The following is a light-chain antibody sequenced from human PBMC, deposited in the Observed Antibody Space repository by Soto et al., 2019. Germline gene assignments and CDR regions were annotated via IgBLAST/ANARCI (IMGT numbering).Light chain of an antibody. J-gene: IGKJ1*01. CDR2: GSY. CDR3: QQYGSSPWT. Sequence: EIVLTQSPGTLSLSPGERATLSCRASQSVTSNYLAWYQQKPGQAPRLLIFGSYRRATGIPDRFSGSGSGTEFTLTINRLEPEDFAMYYCQQYGSSPWTFGQGTKVDIK. V-gene: IGKV3-20*01. CDR1: QSVTSNY.